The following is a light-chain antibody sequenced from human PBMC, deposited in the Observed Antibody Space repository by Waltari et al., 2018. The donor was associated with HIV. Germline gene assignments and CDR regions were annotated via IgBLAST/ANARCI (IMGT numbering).Light chain of an antibody. Sequence: SYALTQPPSVSVSPGQTARITCSGDALPTQYGYWYQQKPGQAPVLVIYKDSERPSGIPERLSGSSSGTTVTLTISGVQSEDEADYYCQSVDSRCTYVVFGGGTKLTVL. CDR2: KDS. CDR3: QSVDSRCTYVV. J-gene: IGLJ2*01. V-gene: IGLV3-25*03. CDR1: ALPTQY.